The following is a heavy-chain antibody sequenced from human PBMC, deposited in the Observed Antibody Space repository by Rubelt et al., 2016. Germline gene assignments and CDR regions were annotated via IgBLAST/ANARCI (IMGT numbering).Heavy chain of an antibody. D-gene: IGHD3-3*01. CDR3: ARAIFGVTYYYLDV. J-gene: IGHJ6*03. CDR1: GGSISSYY. V-gene: IGHV4-4*07. Sequence: QVQLQESGPGLVKPSETLSLTCTVSGGSISSYYWSWIRQPAGKGLEWLGRIYTSGSTNYNPALKSRLLISIDTSKNQFSLKLSLVTAADTAVYYCARAIFGVTYYYLDVWGKGTTVTVS. CDR2: IYTSGST.